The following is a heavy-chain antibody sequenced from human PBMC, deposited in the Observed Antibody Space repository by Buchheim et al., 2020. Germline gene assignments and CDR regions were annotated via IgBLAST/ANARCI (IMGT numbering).Heavy chain of an antibody. CDR2: INHSGST. CDR1: GGSFSGYY. D-gene: IGHD3-9*01. J-gene: IGHJ5*02. CDR3: ARGSDILTGTFDP. V-gene: IGHV4-34*01. Sequence: QVQLQQWGAGLLKPSETLSLTCAVYGGSFSGYYWSWIRQPPGKGLEWIGEINHSGSTNYNPSLKSRVTISVDRSKNQFSLKLSSVTAADTAVYYCARGSDILTGTFDPWGQGTL.